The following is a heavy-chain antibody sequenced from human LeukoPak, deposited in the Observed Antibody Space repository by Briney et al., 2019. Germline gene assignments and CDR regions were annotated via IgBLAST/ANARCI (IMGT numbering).Heavy chain of an antibody. J-gene: IGHJ4*02. CDR1: GGSLSGYY. CDR2: INHSGST. V-gene: IGHV4-34*01. Sequence: SETLSLTCAVYGGSLSGYYWSWIRQPPGKGLEWIGEINHSGSTNCNPSLKSRVTISVDTSKNQFSLKLSSVTAADTAVYYCARGRYSYGYYFDYWGQGTLVTVSS. CDR3: ARGRYSYGYYFDY. D-gene: IGHD5-18*01.